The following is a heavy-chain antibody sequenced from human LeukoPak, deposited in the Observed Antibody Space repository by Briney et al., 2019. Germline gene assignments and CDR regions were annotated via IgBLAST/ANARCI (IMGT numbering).Heavy chain of an antibody. D-gene: IGHD1-26*01. CDR1: GDSVSSNSAA. CDR2: TYYRSKRYN. Sequence: SQTLSLTCAISGDSVSSNSAAWNWIRQSPSRGLEWLGRTYYRSKRYNDYAVSVKSRITINPDTSKNQLSLQLNSVTPEDTAVYYCARESQPVRATLFGYYYYYYMDVWGKGTTVTVSS. J-gene: IGHJ6*03. V-gene: IGHV6-1*01. CDR3: ARESQPVRATLFGYYYYYYMDV.